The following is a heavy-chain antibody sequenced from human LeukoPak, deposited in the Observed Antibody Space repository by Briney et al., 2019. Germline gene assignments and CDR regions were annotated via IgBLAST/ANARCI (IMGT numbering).Heavy chain of an antibody. CDR3: ARDLAYYGSGSYLH. V-gene: IGHV3-66*02. CDR2: IYSGGST. D-gene: IGHD3-10*01. CDR1: GFTVSSNY. J-gene: IGHJ4*02. Sequence: GGSLRLSCAASGFTVSSNYMSWVRQAPGKGLEWVSVIYSGGSTYYADSVKGRFTISRDNSKNTLYLQMNSLRAEDTAVYYCARDLAYYGSGSYLHWGQGTQVTVSS.